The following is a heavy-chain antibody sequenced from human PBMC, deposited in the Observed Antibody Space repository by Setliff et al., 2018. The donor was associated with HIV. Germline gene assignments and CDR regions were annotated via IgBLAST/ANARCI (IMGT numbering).Heavy chain of an antibody. J-gene: IGHJ4*02. D-gene: IGHD1-1*01. CDR1: GVSISSSNYY. Sequence: SETLSLTCTVSGVSISSSNYYWAWIRQPPGKGLEWIGDILYSGSTYYNPSLRSRVTISVDTSKNQFSRNLGAVTAADTAVYYCARPQLGWGGGSHFDHWGQGTLVTVSS. CDR3: ARPQLGWGGGSHFDH. V-gene: IGHV4-39*01. CDR2: ILYSGST.